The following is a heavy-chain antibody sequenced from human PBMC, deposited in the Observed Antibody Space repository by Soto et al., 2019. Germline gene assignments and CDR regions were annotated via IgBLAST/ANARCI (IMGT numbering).Heavy chain of an antibody. Sequence: PGGSLRLSCAASGFTFSSYAMHWVRQAPGKGLEWVAVISYDGSNKYYADSVKGRFTISRDNSKNTLYLQMNSLRAEDTAVYYCARDLYCAPSGMDVWGQGTTVTVSS. D-gene: IGHD2-21*01. CDR2: ISYDGSNK. CDR3: ARDLYCAPSGMDV. CDR1: GFTFSSYA. J-gene: IGHJ6*02. V-gene: IGHV3-30-3*01.